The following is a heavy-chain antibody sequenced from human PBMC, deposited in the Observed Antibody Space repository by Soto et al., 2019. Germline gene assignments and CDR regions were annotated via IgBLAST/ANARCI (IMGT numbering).Heavy chain of an antibody. CDR2: IYYSGSS. Sequence: PSETLSLTCTVSGGSISSSSYYWGWIRQPPGKGLEWIGYIYYSGSSNYNPSLKSRVSISVDTSKNQFSLKLSPVTAADTAVYYCARHSSSWPIFDYWGQGTLVTVSS. CDR3: ARHSSSWPIFDY. J-gene: IGHJ4*02. CDR1: GGSISSSSYY. D-gene: IGHD6-13*01. V-gene: IGHV4-61*05.